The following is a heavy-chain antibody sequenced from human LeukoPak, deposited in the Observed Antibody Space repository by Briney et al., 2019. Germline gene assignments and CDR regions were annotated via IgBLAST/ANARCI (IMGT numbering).Heavy chain of an antibody. CDR1: GYTFTSYY. Sequence: GASVKVSCKASGYTFTSYYMHWVRQAPGQGLEWMGIINPSGGSTSYAQKFQGRVTMTTDTSTSTAYMELRSLRSDDTAVYYCGRSDPLIAAAGTGFDYWGQGTLVTVSS. V-gene: IGHV1-46*01. D-gene: IGHD6-13*01. CDR3: GRSDPLIAAAGTGFDY. J-gene: IGHJ4*02. CDR2: INPSGGST.